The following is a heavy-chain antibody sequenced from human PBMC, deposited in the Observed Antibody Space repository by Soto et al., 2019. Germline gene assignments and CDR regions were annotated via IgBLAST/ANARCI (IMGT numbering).Heavy chain of an antibody. CDR3: ARYYYDSSGYLWDPFDY. CDR2: INAGNGNT. Sequence: ASVMVSYRASGYTFTSYAMHWVRQAPGQRLEWMGWINAGNGNTKYSQKFQGRVTITRDTSASTAYMELSSLRSEDTAVYYCARYYYDSSGYLWDPFDYWGQGTLVTVSS. D-gene: IGHD3-22*01. V-gene: IGHV1-3*01. J-gene: IGHJ4*02. CDR1: GYTFTSYA.